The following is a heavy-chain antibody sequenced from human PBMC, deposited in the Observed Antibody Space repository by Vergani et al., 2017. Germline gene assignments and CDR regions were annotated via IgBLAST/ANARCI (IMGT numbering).Heavy chain of an antibody. CDR3: ATASPTGDAFDI. Sequence: EVQLLESGGGLVQPGGSLRLPCAASGFTFSTYAMTWVRQAPGRGLEWVSTISSDGGSTYYADSVKGRFTISRYNAKNSLYLQRNSLRAEDTAVYYCATASPTGDAFDIWDQGTVVTVSS. CDR2: ISSDGGST. CDR1: GFTFSTYA. J-gene: IGHJ3*02. V-gene: IGHV3-23*01.